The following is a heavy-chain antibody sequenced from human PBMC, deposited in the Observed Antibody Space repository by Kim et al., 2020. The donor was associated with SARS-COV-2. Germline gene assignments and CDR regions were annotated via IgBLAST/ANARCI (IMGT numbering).Heavy chain of an antibody. J-gene: IGHJ4*02. V-gene: IGHV3-23*03. Sequence: GGSLRLSCAASGFTFSSYAMSWVRQAPGKGLEWVSVIYSGGSSTYYADSVKGRFTISRDNSKNTLYLQMNSLRAEDTALYYCARGVRYYASYYFDYWGQGTLLTVSS. CDR1: GFTFSSYA. CDR2: IYSGGSST. CDR3: ARGVRYYASYYFDY. D-gene: IGHD3-10*01.